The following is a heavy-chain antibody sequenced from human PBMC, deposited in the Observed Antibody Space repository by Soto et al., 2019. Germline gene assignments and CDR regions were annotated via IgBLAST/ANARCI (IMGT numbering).Heavy chain of an antibody. CDR3: ARDMEHSSSWYGPYYYYGMDV. Sequence: PGGSLRLSCVASGFTFSDYYMTWIRQAPGKGLEWVSHISDSGTSIYYADSVKGRVTMTRDTSTSTVYMELSSLRSEDTAVYYCARDMEHSSSWYGPYYYYGMDVWGQGTTVTVSS. D-gene: IGHD6-13*01. CDR2: ISDSGTSI. V-gene: IGHV3-11*01. J-gene: IGHJ6*02. CDR1: GFTFSDYY.